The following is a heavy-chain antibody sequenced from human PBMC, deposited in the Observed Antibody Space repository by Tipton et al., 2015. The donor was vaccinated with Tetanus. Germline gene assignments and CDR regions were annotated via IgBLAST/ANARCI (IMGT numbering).Heavy chain of an antibody. Sequence: TLSLTCTVSGGSLRSGDHYWSWIRQPPGKGLEWLAYISASGSTNSNYSLKSRITISRDTSKNQFSLKLASVTAADTAVYFCARANFDFPKKGPFDSWGQGILVIVSA. CDR1: GGSLRSGDHY. CDR2: ISASGST. D-gene: IGHD3-3*01. CDR3: ARANFDFPKKGPFDS. V-gene: IGHV4-61*08. J-gene: IGHJ4*02.